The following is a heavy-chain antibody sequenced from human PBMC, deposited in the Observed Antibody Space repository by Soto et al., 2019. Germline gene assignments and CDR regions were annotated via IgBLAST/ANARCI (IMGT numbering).Heavy chain of an antibody. Sequence: QVQLVQSGAEVKKPGASVKVSCKASGYTFTSHALHWVRQAPGQRLEWMGWVNAGNGYTKYSQNFQGRVTITRDTSATTSYMELSGLRSEDTAVYYCARPLYADYFDYWGQGTLVTVSS. CDR1: GYTFTSHA. CDR3: ARPLYADYFDY. CDR2: VNAGNGYT. V-gene: IGHV1-3*01. J-gene: IGHJ4*02. D-gene: IGHD4-17*01.